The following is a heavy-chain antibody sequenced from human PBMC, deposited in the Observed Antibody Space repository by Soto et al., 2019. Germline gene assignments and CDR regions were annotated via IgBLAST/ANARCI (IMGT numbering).Heavy chain of an antibody. CDR2: IAHDGSNQ. J-gene: IGHJ4*02. CDR3: AKEYYYDGSGYSH. Sequence: QVQLAESGGGVVQPGRSLRLSCAASGFTFSTYGMHWVRQAPGKGLDWVAIIAHDGSNQHYADSVKGRFTISRDNSKNTLFLQMNSLRAEDTAVYYCAKEYYYDGSGYSHWGQGTLVTVSS. V-gene: IGHV3-30*18. CDR1: GFTFSTYG. D-gene: IGHD3-22*01.